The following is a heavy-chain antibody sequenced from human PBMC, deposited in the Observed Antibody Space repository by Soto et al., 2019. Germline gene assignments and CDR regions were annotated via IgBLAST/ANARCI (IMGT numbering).Heavy chain of an antibody. J-gene: IGHJ4*02. CDR1: GFSLTTSGVG. V-gene: IGHV2-5*02. Sequence: QITLKESGPTLVRPTQTLTLTCTFSGFSLTTSGVGVGWIRQPPGKALEWLAVIYWDDDKRYSSSLKSRLTITDDTPINQVVLTMANMDPVDTAIYYCARHPYYGLGSYCFDYWGQGTLVTVSS. CDR3: ARHPYYGLGSYCFDY. CDR2: IYWDDDK. D-gene: IGHD3-10*01.